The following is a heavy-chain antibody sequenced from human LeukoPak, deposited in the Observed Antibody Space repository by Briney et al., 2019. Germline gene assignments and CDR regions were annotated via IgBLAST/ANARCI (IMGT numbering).Heavy chain of an antibody. J-gene: IGHJ1*01. CDR2: IFDAGIT. V-gene: IGHV4-4*07. CDR1: GDSINHNY. D-gene: IGHD2-2*01. Sequence: PSETLSLTCTLSGDSINHNYLTWIRQPAGKGLEWIGHIFDAGITKSNPSLKSRFTMSVDTSKNQFSLKLNSVTAADTAVYYCAKASLDGLGGYLHHWGQGTLVTVSS. CDR3: AKASLDGLGGYLHH.